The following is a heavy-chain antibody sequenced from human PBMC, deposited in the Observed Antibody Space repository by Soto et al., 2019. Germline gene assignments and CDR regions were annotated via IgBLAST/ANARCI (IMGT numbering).Heavy chain of an antibody. CDR2: ISASGGST. J-gene: IGHJ4*02. V-gene: IGHV3-23*01. Sequence: EVQVLESGGGLVQPGGSLRLSCAASGFTFSTSAMSWVRQAPGKGLEWVSYISASGGSTYYADSVKGRLTISRDNSKNTLYLQMNSLRAEDTAIYYCAKDQKWHLPHFYDYWGQGTLVPVSS. CDR3: AKDQKWHLPHFYDY. CDR1: GFTFSTSA. D-gene: IGHD5-12*01.